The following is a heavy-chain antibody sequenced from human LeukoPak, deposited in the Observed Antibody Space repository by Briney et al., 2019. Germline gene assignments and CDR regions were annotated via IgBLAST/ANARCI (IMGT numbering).Heavy chain of an antibody. CDR1: GGSFSGYY. D-gene: IGHD3-22*01. J-gene: IGHJ4*02. V-gene: IGHV4-34*01. CDR2: INHSGST. CDR3: ATRAGSGYYYVDY. Sequence: SETLSLTCAVYGGSFSGYYWSWIRQPPGKGLEWIGEINHSGSTNYNPSLKSRVTISVDTSKNQFSLKLSSVTAADTAVYYCATRAGSGYYYVDYWGQGTLVTVPS.